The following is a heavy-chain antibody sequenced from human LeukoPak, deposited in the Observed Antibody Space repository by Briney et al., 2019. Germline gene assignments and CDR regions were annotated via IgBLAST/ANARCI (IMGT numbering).Heavy chain of an antibody. J-gene: IGHJ4*02. D-gene: IGHD6-13*01. CDR1: GGSISSYY. CDR3: ARDPVGIADL. CDR2: IYYSGST. V-gene: IGHV4-59*01. Sequence: PSETLSLTCTVSGGSISSYYWSWIRQPPGKGLEWIGYIYYSGSTNCNPSLKSRVTISVDTSKNQFSLKLSSVTAADTAVYYCARDPVGIADLWGQGTLVTVSS.